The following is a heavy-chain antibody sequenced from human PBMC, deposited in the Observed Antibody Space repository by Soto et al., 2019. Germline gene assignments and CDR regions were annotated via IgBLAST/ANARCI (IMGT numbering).Heavy chain of an antibody. Sequence: ESLKISCKGSGYSFTSYWIGWVRQMPGKGLEWMGIIYPGDSDTRYSPSFQGQVTISADKSISTAYLQWSSLKASDTAMYYCARQGVVPAAKMYYYYYGMDVWGQGTTVTVSS. J-gene: IGHJ6*02. CDR2: IYPGDSDT. V-gene: IGHV5-51*01. CDR1: GYSFTSYW. D-gene: IGHD2-2*01. CDR3: ARQGVVPAAKMYYYYYGMDV.